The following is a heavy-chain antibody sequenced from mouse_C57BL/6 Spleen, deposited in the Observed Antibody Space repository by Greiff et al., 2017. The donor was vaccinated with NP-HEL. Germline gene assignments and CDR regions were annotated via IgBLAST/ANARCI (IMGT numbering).Heavy chain of an antibody. D-gene: IGHD2-12*01. J-gene: IGHJ3*01. CDR1: GYTFTSYW. CDR2: IDPSDSYT. V-gene: IGHV1-59*01. Sequence: QVQLQQPGAELVRPGTSVKLSCKASGYTFTSYWMHWVKQRPGQGLEWIGVIDPSDSYTNYNQKFKGKATLTVDTSSSTAYMQLSSLTSEDSAVYYCACSSPFTILTPFAYWGQGTLVTVS. CDR3: ACSSPFTILTPFAY.